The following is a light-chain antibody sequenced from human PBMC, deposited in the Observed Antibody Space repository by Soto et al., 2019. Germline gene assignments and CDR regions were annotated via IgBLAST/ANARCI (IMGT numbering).Light chain of an antibody. Sequence: EIVLTHSPVTLSLSPGERAALSCRASRNVDTNYLAWYQFKPGQAPRLIIFGASGRATGIPDRFSGSGSGTDFTLTISRLELEDFAVYYCQQYGSLSWTFGQGTQVDI. CDR2: GAS. CDR1: RNVDTNY. J-gene: IGKJ1*01. V-gene: IGKV3-20*01. CDR3: QQYGSLSWT.